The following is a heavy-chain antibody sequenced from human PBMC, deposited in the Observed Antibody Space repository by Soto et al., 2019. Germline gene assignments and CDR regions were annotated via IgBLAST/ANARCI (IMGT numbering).Heavy chain of an antibody. Sequence: ASETLSLTCAVSGYSISSGYYWGWLRPPPGKGLEWIGSIYHSGSTYYNPSLKSRVTISVDTSKNQFSLKLSSVTAADTAVYYCARGGSTYYYISGYYYWGQGTLVTLSS. V-gene: IGHV4-38-2*01. J-gene: IGHJ4*02. CDR2: IYHSGST. D-gene: IGHD3-22*01. CDR3: ARGGSTYYYISGYYY. CDR1: GYSISSGYY.